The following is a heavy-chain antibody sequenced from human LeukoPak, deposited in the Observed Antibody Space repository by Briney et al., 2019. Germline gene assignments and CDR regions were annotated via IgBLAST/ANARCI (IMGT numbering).Heavy chain of an antibody. CDR2: IYYSGST. J-gene: IGHJ4*02. CDR3: ARVSESARHVDY. Sequence: SETLSLICSVWGGSICSYYWSWIRQPPGKGLVWIGYIYYSGSTNYNPSLKSRVTISVDTSKNQFSLKLSSVTAADTAVYYCARVSESARHVDYWGQGTLVTVSS. CDR1: GGSICSYY. V-gene: IGHV4-59*01. D-gene: IGHD5-18*01.